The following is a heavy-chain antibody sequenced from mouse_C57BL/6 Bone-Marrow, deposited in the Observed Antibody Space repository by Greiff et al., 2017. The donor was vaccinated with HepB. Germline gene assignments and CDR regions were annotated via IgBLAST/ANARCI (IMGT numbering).Heavy chain of an antibody. Sequence: EVQLVESGGGLVKPGGSRKLSGAPSGFTFSDKGLHWVGQAPERGREWVAYIRRGSGTIYYADTVKGRFTISRDNAKNTLFLQMTSLRSEDTAMYYCARLGSTMVTTRDYWGQGTTLTVSS. CDR2: IRRGSGTI. V-gene: IGHV5-17*01. CDR3: ARLGSTMVTTRDY. CDR1: GFTFSDKG. J-gene: IGHJ2*01. D-gene: IGHD2-2*01.